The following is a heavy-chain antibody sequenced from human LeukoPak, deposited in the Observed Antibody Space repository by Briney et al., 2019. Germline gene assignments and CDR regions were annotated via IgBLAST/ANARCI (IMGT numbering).Heavy chain of an antibody. J-gene: IGHJ4*02. CDR2: INHSGST. CDR1: GGSFSGYY. V-gene: IGHV4-34*01. CDR3: ARGRSSGWYFGLYFDY. Sequence: SETLSLACAVYGGSFSGYYWSWIRQPPGKGLEWIGEINHSGSTNYNPSLKSRVTISVDTSKNQFSLKLSSVTAADTAVYYCARGRSSGWYFGLYFDYWGQGTLVTVSS. D-gene: IGHD6-19*01.